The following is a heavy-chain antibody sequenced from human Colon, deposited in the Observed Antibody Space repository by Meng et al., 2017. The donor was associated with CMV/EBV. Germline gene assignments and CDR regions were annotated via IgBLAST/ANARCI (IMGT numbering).Heavy chain of an antibody. CDR3: AREGGAKRFDS. Sequence: QVQLVESGGGLVKPGGSLRLSCAASGFTFSDYYIHWIRQAPGKGLEWISYISYNSGISTQYIASVKGRFTISRDDAKNSVYLQMNSLRVEDTAVYYCAREGGAKRFDSWGQGTLVTVSS. CDR1: GFTFSDYY. J-gene: IGHJ4*02. CDR2: ISYNSGIST. V-gene: IGHV3-11*06. D-gene: IGHD1-26*01.